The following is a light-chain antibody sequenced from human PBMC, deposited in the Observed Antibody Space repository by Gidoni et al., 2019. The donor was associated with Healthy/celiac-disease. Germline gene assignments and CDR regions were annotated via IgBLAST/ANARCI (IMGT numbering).Light chain of an antibody. V-gene: IGKV1-33*01. Sequence: DIQMTQAPSSLSASVGDRVTITCQASQDISNYLNCYQQKPGKAPKLLIYDASNLETGVPSRFSGSGSGTDFTFTISSLQPEDIATYYCQQYDNLPRVTFGPGTKVDIK. J-gene: IGKJ3*01. CDR3: QQYDNLPRVT. CDR1: QDISNY. CDR2: DAS.